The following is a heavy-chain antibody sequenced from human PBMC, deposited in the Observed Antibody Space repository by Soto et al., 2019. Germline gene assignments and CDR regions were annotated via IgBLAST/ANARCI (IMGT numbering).Heavy chain of an antibody. J-gene: IGHJ6*02. CDR1: GGTFSSYA. CDR2: ITPIFGTA. CDR3: AGDSPSLYYDFWSGYYYYYGMDV. D-gene: IGHD3-3*01. V-gene: IGHV1-69*13. Sequence: SVKVSCKASGGTFSSYAISWVRQAPGQGREWMGGITPIFGTANYAQKFQGRVTITADESTSTAYMELSSLRSEDTAVYYCAGDSPSLYYDFWSGYYYYYGMDVWGQGXTVTVPS.